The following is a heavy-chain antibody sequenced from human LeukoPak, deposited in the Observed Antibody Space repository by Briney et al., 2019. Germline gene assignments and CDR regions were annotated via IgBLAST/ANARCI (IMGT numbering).Heavy chain of an antibody. J-gene: IGHJ4*02. Sequence: GGSLRLSCAASGFTFSSYWMNWARQAPGKGLEWVASINHNGNVNYYVDSVKGRFTISRDNAKNSLYLQMNSLRDEDTAVYYCARDRKDGYNPLDYWGQGTLVTVSS. D-gene: IGHD5-24*01. CDR2: INHNGNVN. CDR3: ARDRKDGYNPLDY. CDR1: GFTFSSYW. V-gene: IGHV3-7*01.